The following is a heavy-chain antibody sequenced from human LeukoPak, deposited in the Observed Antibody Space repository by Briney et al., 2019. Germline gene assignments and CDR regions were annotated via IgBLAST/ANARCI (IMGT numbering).Heavy chain of an antibody. D-gene: IGHD6-19*01. CDR1: GFTFSSYW. J-gene: IGHJ4*02. CDR2: IKQDGSEK. V-gene: IGHV3-7*01. CDR3: ARGSYSSGYYFDY. Sequence: PGGSLRLSCAASGFTFSSYWMSWVRQAPGKGLEWVANIKQDGSEKYYVDSVKGRFTISRDNAKNSLYLQMNSLRAEDTAVYYCARGSYSSGYYFDYWGQGTLVTVSS.